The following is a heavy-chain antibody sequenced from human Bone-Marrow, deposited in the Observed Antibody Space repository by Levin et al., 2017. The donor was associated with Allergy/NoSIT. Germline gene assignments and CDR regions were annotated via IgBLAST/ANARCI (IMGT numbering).Heavy chain of an antibody. J-gene: IGHJ6*02. CDR2: LFSGDYT. CDR1: GFSVDGNY. V-gene: IGHV3-53*01. CDR3: AVTTGGYYFGMDV. D-gene: IGHD1-1*01. Sequence: LSLTCAASGFSVDGNYLSWVRQAPGKGLEWVSVLFSGDYTYYAESVKGRFIISRDKSRNSFYLDMNSLRAEDAAVYYCAVTTGGYYFGMDVWGQGTTVTVSS.